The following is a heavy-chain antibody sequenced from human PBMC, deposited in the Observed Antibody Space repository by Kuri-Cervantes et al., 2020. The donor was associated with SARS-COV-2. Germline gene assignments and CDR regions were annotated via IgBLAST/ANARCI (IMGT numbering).Heavy chain of an antibody. D-gene: IGHD3-3*01. CDR3: ARDAGGQIFGGVNWFAP. V-gene: IGHV4-61*01. CDR1: GGSVSSGSYY. J-gene: IGHJ5*02. Sequence: SETLSLTCTVSGGSVSSGSYYWSWIRQPPGKGLEWIGYIYYSGSTNYNPSLKSRVTISVDTSKNQFSLKLSSVTAADTAVYYCARDAGGQIFGGVNWFAPWGQGTLVTVSS. CDR2: IYYSGST.